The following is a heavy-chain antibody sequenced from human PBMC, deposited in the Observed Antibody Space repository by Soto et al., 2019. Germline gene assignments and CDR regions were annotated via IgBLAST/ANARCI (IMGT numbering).Heavy chain of an antibody. J-gene: IGHJ6*02. CDR2: IYYSGST. D-gene: IGHD2-15*01. Sequence: TLTLTCTVSGGSISSGDYYWSWIRQPPGKGLEWIGYIYYSGSTYYNPSLKSRVTISVDTSKNQFSLKLSSVTAADTAVYYCALGASYYYYGMDVWGQGTTVTVSS. CDR3: ALGASYYYYGMDV. CDR1: GGSISSGDYY. V-gene: IGHV4-30-4*01.